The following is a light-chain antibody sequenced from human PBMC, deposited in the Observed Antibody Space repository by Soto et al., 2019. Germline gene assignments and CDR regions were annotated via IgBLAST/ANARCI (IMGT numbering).Light chain of an antibody. J-gene: IGKJ1*01. Sequence: DIQMTQSPSTLSASVGDRVTITCRASQSISSWLAWYQQKPGKAPNLLIYDASSLKSGVPSRFSGSGSGTEFTLTISSLQPDDFATYYCQQYNSYWTFGQGTKVEIK. CDR2: DAS. V-gene: IGKV1-5*01. CDR1: QSISSW. CDR3: QQYNSYWT.